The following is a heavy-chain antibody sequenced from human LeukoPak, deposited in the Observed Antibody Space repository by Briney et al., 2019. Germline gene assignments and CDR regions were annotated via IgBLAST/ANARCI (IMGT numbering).Heavy chain of an antibody. V-gene: IGHV4-34*01. CDR1: GGSFSGYY. CDR2: INHSGST. CDR3: ARSAIVVVPAANYWFDP. J-gene: IGHJ5*02. D-gene: IGHD2-2*01. Sequence: SETLSLTCAVYGGSFSGYYWSWIRQPPGKGLEWIGEINHSGSTNYNPSLKSRVTISVDTSKNQFSLKLSSVTAADTAVYYCARSAIVVVPAANYWFDPWGQGTLVTVSP.